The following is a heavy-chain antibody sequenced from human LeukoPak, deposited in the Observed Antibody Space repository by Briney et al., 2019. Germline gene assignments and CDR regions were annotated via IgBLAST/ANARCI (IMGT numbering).Heavy chain of an antibody. CDR2: INPNSGGT. V-gene: IGHV1-2*06. J-gene: IGHJ3*02. D-gene: IGHD6-13*01. Sequence: GASVKVSCKASGYTFTGYYMHWVRQAPGQGLEWMGRINPNSGGTNYAQKFQGRVTMTRDTSISTAYMELSRLRSDDTAVYYCASGAYSSSWYATTSDAFDIWGQGSMVTVSS. CDR1: GYTFTGYY. CDR3: ASGAYSSSWYATTSDAFDI.